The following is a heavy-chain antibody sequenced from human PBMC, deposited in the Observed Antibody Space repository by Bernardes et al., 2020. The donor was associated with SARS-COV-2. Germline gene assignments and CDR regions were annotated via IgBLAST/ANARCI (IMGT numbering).Heavy chain of an antibody. CDR1: GYTFTSYG. D-gene: IGHD6-19*01. V-gene: IGHV1-18*04. J-gene: IGHJ6*02. CDR3: ARVPRGSGWYTGWYYYGMDV. Sequence: ASVKVSCKASGYTFTSYGISWVRQAPGQGLEWMGWISAYNGNTNYAQKLQGRVTMTTDTSTSTAYMELRSLRSDDTAVYYCARVPRGSGWYTGWYYYGMDVWGQGTTVTVSS. CDR2: ISAYNGNT.